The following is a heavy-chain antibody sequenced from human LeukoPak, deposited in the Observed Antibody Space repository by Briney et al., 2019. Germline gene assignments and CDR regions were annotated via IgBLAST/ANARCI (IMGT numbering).Heavy chain of an antibody. CDR2: INYSGST. CDR3: ARGYCSGGSCYPDY. J-gene: IGHJ4*02. D-gene: IGHD2-15*01. V-gene: IGHV4-39*01. Sequence: SETLSLTCTVSGGSISGSSYYWGWIRQPPGTGLEWLGSINYSGSTYYNPSLKSRVAISVDTSKNQFSLKLSSVTAADTAVYYCARGYCSGGSCYPDYWGQGTLVTVSS. CDR1: GGSISGSSYY.